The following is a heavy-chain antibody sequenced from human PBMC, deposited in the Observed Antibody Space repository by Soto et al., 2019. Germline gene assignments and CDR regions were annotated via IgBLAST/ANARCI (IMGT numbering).Heavy chain of an antibody. V-gene: IGHV3-48*01. CDR2: ISSSSSTI. J-gene: IGHJ3*02. D-gene: IGHD6-6*01. CDR1: GFTFSSYS. CDR3: ARVSIAARRDAFDI. Sequence: EVQLVESGGGVVPPGGSLRLSCAASGFTFSSYSMNWVRQAPVKGLEWVSYISSSSSTIYYADFVKGRFTIYRDNAKNSLYLQMNRLRAEDTAGYYCARVSIAARRDAFDIWGQGTMVTVSS.